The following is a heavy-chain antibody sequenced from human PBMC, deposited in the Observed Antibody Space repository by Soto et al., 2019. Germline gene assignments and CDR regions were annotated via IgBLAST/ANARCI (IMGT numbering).Heavy chain of an antibody. J-gene: IGHJ4*02. D-gene: IGHD5-18*01. Sequence: EVQLLESGGGLVQPGGSLRLSCAASGFTFSSYAMSWVRQAPGKGLEWVSAISGSGGSTYYADSVKGRFTISRDNSKNTRYLQMNSLRAEDTAVYYCAKDPGYRPDGDRDYWGQGTLVTVSS. CDR2: ISGSGGST. CDR1: GFTFSSYA. V-gene: IGHV3-23*01. CDR3: AKDPGYRPDGDRDY.